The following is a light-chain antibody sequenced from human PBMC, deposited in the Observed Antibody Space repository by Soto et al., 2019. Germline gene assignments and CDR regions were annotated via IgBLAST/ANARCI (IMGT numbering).Light chain of an antibody. CDR1: NIGSKS. CDR3: QVWDSSSDLHVV. V-gene: IGLV3-21*04. J-gene: IGLJ2*01. CDR2: YDS. Sequence: SYELTQPPSVSVAPGKTARITCGGNNIGSKSVHWYQQKPGQAPVLVIYYDSDRPSGIPERFSGSNSGNTATLTISRVEAGDEADYYCQVWDSSSDLHVVFGGGTKLNVL.